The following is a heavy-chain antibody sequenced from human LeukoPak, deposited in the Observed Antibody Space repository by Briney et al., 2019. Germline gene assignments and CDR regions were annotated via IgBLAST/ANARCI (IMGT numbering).Heavy chain of an antibody. Sequence: SETLSLTCAVYGGSFSGYYWSWIRQPSGKGLEWIGEINNSGSTNYNPSLNTRVTISVDTSNNQFSLKLSSVTAADTAVYYCARDRYRRTKPWLVNWGQGTLVTVSS. J-gene: IGHJ4*02. CDR2: INNSGST. D-gene: IGHD6-19*01. CDR1: GGSFSGYY. CDR3: ARDRYRRTKPWLVN. V-gene: IGHV4-34*01.